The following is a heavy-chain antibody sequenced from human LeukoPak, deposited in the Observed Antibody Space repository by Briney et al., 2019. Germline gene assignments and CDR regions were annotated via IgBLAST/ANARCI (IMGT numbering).Heavy chain of an antibody. CDR3: ARHSEDYYAPDAFDI. J-gene: IGHJ3*02. D-gene: IGHD3-10*01. CDR2: IYYSGST. V-gene: IGHV4-31*03. Sequence: SETLSLTCTVSGGSISSGGYYWSWIRQHPGQGLEWIGYIYYSGSTYYNPSLKSRVTISVDTSKNQFSLKLSSVTAADTAVYYCARHSEDYYAPDAFDIWGQGTMVTVSS. CDR1: GGSISSGGYY.